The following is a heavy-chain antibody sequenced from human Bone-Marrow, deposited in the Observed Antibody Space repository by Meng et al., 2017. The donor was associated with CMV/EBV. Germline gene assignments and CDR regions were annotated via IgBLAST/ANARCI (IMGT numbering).Heavy chain of an antibody. CDR1: GFRFSGYT. J-gene: IGHJ4*02. Sequence: GESLKISCTASGFRFSGYTMTWVRQAPGGGLEWVSTLTSGGGAFYADSVKGRFTISRDNSKNTLYLQMNSLRAEDTALFYCAKDLNYGGISGLDYWGQGNPVTVSS. CDR3: AKDLNYGGISGLDY. V-gene: IGHV3-23*01. D-gene: IGHD2-21*01. CDR2: LTSGGGA.